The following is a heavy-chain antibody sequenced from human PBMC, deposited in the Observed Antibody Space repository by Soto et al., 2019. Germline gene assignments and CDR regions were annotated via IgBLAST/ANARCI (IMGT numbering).Heavy chain of an antibody. D-gene: IGHD6-13*01. Sequence: PGGSLRLSCATSGFTFSCYEMNWVRQAPGQGLEWVSYISRSGSTIYYADSVKGRFTISRDNAKNSLYLQMDSLRAEDTAVYYCARDQEAGSFFTYYYGMDVWGQGTTVTVSS. J-gene: IGHJ6*02. CDR1: GFTFSCYE. CDR3: ARDQEAGSFFTYYYGMDV. V-gene: IGHV3-48*03. CDR2: ISRSGSTI.